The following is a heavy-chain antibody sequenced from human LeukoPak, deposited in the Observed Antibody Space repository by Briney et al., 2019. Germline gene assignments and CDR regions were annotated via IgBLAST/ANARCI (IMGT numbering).Heavy chain of an antibody. V-gene: IGHV3-74*01. CDR2: INGDGSGT. CDR1: GLSGSTVW. D-gene: IGHD4-11*01. J-gene: IGHJ4*02. Sequence: SLRLSWAACGLSGSTVWMEWVRQVKRKGLVWVSHINGDGSGTTYADSVKGRFTISRDNAKNTLYLQMNSLRAEDTAVYYCVRDNYGVDYWGQGTLVTVSS. CDR3: VRDNYGVDY.